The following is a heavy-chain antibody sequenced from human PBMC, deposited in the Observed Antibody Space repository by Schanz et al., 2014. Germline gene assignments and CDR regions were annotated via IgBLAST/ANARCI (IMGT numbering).Heavy chain of an antibody. V-gene: IGHV3-74*01. J-gene: IGHJ6*03. CDR1: GFTVSSNY. CDR2: INSDGTTT. D-gene: IGHD6-19*01. Sequence: VQLVESGGGVVQPGRSLRLSCAASGFTVSSNYMSWVRQAPGKGLVWVSHINSDGTTTTYADSVKGRFTISRDNAENTLYLQMNSLRAEDTAVYYCARDHQWLARYYMDVWGKGTTVTVSS. CDR3: ARDHQWLARYYMDV.